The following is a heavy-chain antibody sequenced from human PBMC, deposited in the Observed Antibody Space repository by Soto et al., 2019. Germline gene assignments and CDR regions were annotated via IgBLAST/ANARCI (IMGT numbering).Heavy chain of an antibody. CDR3: ARQVGKSSGLDY. CDR2: IYYSGST. D-gene: IGHD3-22*01. J-gene: IGHJ4*02. V-gene: IGHV4-39*01. CDR1: GGSISSSSYY. Sequence: TLSLTCTVSGGSISSSSYYWGWIRQPPGKGLEWIGSIYYSGSTYYNPSLKSRVTISVDTSKNQFSLKLSSVTAADTAVYYCARQVGKSSGLDYWGQGTLVTVS.